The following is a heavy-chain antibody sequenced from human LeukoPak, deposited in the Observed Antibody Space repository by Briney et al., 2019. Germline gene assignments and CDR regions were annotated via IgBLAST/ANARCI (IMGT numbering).Heavy chain of an antibody. V-gene: IGHV4-34*01. CDR2: IYPSGAT. CDR1: GGSFSGNY. Sequence: SETLSLTCAVSGGSFSGNYWSWIRQPPGGGLEWMGEIYPSGATQYNPSHTPRLTISADRPKSQFSLRLSSVTAADTAVYYCARGKWLVVYYFDYWGQGSLGTVS. D-gene: IGHD5-12*01. J-gene: IGHJ4*01. CDR3: ARGKWLVVYYFDY.